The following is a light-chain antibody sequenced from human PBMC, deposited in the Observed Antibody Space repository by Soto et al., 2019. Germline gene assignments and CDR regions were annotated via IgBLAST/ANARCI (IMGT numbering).Light chain of an antibody. CDR3: HQYDNLPL. J-gene: IGKJ4*01. CDR2: DAS. V-gene: IGKV1-33*01. Sequence: DIQMTQSPSSLSASVGDRVTITCQASQDISNYLNWYQQKPGKAPKLLIYDASNLETGVPSRFSGSGSGTDFTFTISSLQPEDIATYYCHQYDNLPLFGGVTKVEIK. CDR1: QDISNY.